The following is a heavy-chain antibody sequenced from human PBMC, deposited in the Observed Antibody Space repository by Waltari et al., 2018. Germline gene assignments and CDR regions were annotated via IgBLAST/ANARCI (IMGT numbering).Heavy chain of an antibody. J-gene: IGHJ4*02. CDR1: GYTLTELS. D-gene: IGHD2-21*02. Sequence: QVQLVQSGAEVKKPGASVKVSCKVSGYTLTELSMHWVRQAPGKGLEWMGGFDPEDGETIYAQKFQGRVTMTEDTSTDTAYMELSSLRSEDTAVYYCATAAMVVTPAGKEGDYWGQGTLVTVSS. V-gene: IGHV1-24*01. CDR2: FDPEDGET. CDR3: ATAAMVVTPAGKEGDY.